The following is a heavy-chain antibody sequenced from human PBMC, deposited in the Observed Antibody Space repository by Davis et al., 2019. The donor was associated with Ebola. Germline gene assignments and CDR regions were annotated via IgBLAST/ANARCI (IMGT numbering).Heavy chain of an antibody. CDR3: ARGAVVVVAATLYYYYGMDV. CDR2: INHSGST. J-gene: IGHJ6*02. Sequence: SETLSLTCAVYGGSFSGYYWSWIRQSPGKGLEWIGEINHSGSTNYNPSLKSRVTISVDTSKNQFSLKLSSVTAADTAVYYCARGAVVVVAATLYYYYGMDVWGQGTTVTVSS. CDR1: GGSFSGYY. D-gene: IGHD2-15*01. V-gene: IGHV4-34*01.